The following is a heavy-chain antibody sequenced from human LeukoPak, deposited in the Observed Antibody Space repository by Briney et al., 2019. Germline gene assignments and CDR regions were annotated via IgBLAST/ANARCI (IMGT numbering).Heavy chain of an antibody. CDR1: GYSFTSYW. D-gene: IGHD2-2*01. Sequence: GESLKISCKGSGYSFTSYWIGWVRQMPGKGLEWMGIIYPGDSDTNYSPSFQGHVTISADKSISTAYLQWSSLKASDTAMYYCARHGDIVVVPAAPFDYWGQGTLVTVSS. CDR3: ARHGDIVVVPAAPFDY. V-gene: IGHV5-51*01. J-gene: IGHJ4*02. CDR2: IYPGDSDT.